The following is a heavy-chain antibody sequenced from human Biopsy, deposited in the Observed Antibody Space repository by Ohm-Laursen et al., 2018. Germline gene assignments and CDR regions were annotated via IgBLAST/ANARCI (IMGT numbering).Heavy chain of an antibody. D-gene: IGHD3-16*01. J-gene: IGHJ4*02. V-gene: IGHV3-11*01. CDR1: GFIFSDYY. CDR3: ARSVGIMAAPIDY. Sequence: SLRLSCAAPGFIFSDYYMSWIRQAPGKGLEWVSNINSVGTIYYADSVRGRVTISRDNAKNSLYLQMNSLRVEDTAVYYCARSVGIMAAPIDYWGQGTLVTVSS. CDR2: INSVGTI.